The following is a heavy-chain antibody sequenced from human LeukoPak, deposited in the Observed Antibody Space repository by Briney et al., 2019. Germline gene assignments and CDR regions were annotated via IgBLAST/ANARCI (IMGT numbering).Heavy chain of an antibody. Sequence: GGSLRLSCAASGFTFSSYWMSWVRQAPRKGLEWVSAISGSGGSTYYADSVKGRFTISRDNSKNTLYLQMNSLRAEDTAVYYCAKDRYSSGWSPTGFDYWGQGTLVTVSS. CDR3: AKDRYSSGWSPTGFDY. CDR2: ISGSGGST. D-gene: IGHD6-19*01. J-gene: IGHJ4*02. CDR1: GFTFSSYW. V-gene: IGHV3-23*01.